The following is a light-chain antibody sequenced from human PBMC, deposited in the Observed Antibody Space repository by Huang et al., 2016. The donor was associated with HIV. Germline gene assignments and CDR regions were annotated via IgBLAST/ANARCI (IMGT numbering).Light chain of an antibody. V-gene: IGKV3-11*01. CDR3: QQRSNWPLT. Sequence: EFVLTQSPATLSLSPGERATLSCRASQRVSSYLAWYQQKPGQAPRLLIYDASNRATGIPSMFSGSGSGTDFTLTISSLEPEDFAVYYCQQRSNWPLTFGGGTKVEIK. CDR1: QRVSSY. J-gene: IGKJ4*01. CDR2: DAS.